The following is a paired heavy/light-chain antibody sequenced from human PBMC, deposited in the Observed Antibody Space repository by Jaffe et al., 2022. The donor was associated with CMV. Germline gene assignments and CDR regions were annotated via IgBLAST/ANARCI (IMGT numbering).Light chain of an antibody. Sequence: QSALTQPASVSGSPGQSITISCTGTSSDVGGYNLVSWYQQHPGKAPKLLIHKVSKRPSGVSNRFSGSKSGNTASLTISGLQAEDEADYFCCSYMTSNSMLCGGGTELTVL. V-gene: IGLV2-23*02. CDR2: KVS. J-gene: IGLJ2*01. CDR1: SSDVGGYNL. CDR3: CSYMTSNSML.
Heavy chain of an antibody. Sequence: QVQLVESGGGLVKPGGSLRLSCAASGFTFSDYYMTWIRQTPGKGLEWLSYISGSGYAIYYADSVGGRFTISRDNTKNSLYLQMNSLRAEDTALYYCARCINWDDAFDIWGQGTMVTVSS. J-gene: IGHJ3*02. CDR1: GFTFSDYY. V-gene: IGHV3-11*01. CDR3: ARCINWDDAFDI. CDR2: ISGSGYAI. D-gene: IGHD7-27*01.